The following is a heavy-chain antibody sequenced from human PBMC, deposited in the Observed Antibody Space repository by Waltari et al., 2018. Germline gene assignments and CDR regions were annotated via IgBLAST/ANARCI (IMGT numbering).Heavy chain of an antibody. D-gene: IGHD2-15*01. CDR1: GDSMSSTDW. CDR2: VQRSGRT. CDR3: ARDRGRGIYLDS. J-gene: IGHJ4*02. Sequence: QLQLQESGPGLVKPSGTLSLTCAVSGDSMSSTDWWSWVRQSPWKGLEWIGQVQRSGRTNYNPSFASRVSVSIDTSTNQFSLKVTSATAADTAVYFCARDRGRGIYLDSWGQGTLVTVSP. V-gene: IGHV4-4*02.